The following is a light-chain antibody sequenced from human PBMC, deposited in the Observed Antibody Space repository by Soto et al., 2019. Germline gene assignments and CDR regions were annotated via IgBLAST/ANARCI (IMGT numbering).Light chain of an antibody. Sequence: QSVLTQPPSVSGAPGQRVTISCTGSSSNIGSGYDVHWYQQLPGTAPKLLVHGNTDRPSGVPDRVSGSKSGTSAALAITGLQGEDEADYYCQSYDSSLSGWLFGGGTKVTVL. CDR3: QSYDSSLSGWL. V-gene: IGLV1-40*01. J-gene: IGLJ2*01. CDR2: GNT. CDR1: SSNIGSGYD.